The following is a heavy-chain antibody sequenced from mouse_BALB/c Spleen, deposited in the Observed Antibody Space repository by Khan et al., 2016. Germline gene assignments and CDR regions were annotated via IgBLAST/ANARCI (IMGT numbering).Heavy chain of an antibody. Sequence: EVQLQESGPDLVKPSQSVSLTCTVTGYSITSHYSWHWIRHFPGNKVEWMGYIHYSGSTDFNPSLKSRNSITRDTSKNQFFLQLNSVTTEDTATCYCATSSSGYWYYFDYWGQGTTLTVSS. D-gene: IGHD3-1*01. J-gene: IGHJ2*01. V-gene: IGHV3-1*02. CDR2: IHYSGST. CDR1: GYSITSHYS. CDR3: ATSSSGYWYYFDY.